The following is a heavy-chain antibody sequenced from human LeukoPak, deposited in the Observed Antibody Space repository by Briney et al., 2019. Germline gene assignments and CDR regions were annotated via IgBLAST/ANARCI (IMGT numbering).Heavy chain of an antibody. V-gene: IGHV1-46*01. CDR1: GYTFTSYY. CDR2: INPTGGST. J-gene: IGHJ4*02. D-gene: IGHD5-24*01. Sequence: GASVKVSCKASGYTFTSYYMHWVRQAPGQGLEWMGLINPTGGSTGYAQKFQGRVTMTRDTSTSTVYMELSSLRSEDTAVYYCAREIGPIQLHLWGSAFDYWGQGTLVTVSS. CDR3: AREIGPIQLHLWGSAFDY.